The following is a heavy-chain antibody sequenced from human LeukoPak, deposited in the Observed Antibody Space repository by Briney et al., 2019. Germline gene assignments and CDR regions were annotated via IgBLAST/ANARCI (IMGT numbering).Heavy chain of an antibody. Sequence: PGGSLRLSCAASGFTFSSYSMNWVRQAPGKGLEWVSSVSSSSSYIYYADSVKGRFTISRDNAKNPLYLQMNSLRAEDTAVYYCAREGDSDSGYCTNGVCYTDFDYWGQGTLVTVSS. D-gene: IGHD2-8*01. CDR2: VSSSSSYI. CDR1: GFTFSSYS. J-gene: IGHJ4*02. V-gene: IGHV3-21*03. CDR3: AREGDSDSGYCTNGVCYTDFDY.